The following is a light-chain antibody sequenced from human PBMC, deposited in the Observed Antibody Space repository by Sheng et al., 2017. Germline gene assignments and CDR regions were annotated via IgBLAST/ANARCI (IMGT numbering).Light chain of an antibody. J-gene: IGLJ1*01. Sequence: QSALTQPASVSGSPGQSITISCTGTSSDVGGYNYVSWYQHHPGKAPQVIIYDVSKRPSGVSNRFSGSKSGNTASLTISGLQAEDEADYYCSSYTTSNTRYVFGTGTRVTVL. CDR3: SSYTTSNTRYV. CDR1: SSDVGGYNY. V-gene: IGLV2-14*03. CDR2: DVS.